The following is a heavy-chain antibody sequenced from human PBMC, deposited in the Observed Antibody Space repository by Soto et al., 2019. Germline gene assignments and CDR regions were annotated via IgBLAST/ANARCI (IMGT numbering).Heavy chain of an antibody. CDR3: ARDSPYDSSGYPQYYFDY. D-gene: IGHD3-22*01. J-gene: IGHJ4*02. Sequence: ASVKVSCKASGYTFTSYYMHWVRQAPGQGLEWMGIINPSGGSTSYAQKFQGRVTMTRDTSTSTVYMELSSLRSEDTAVYYCARDSPYDSSGYPQYYFDYWGQGTLVTASS. V-gene: IGHV1-46*01. CDR2: INPSGGST. CDR1: GYTFTSYY.